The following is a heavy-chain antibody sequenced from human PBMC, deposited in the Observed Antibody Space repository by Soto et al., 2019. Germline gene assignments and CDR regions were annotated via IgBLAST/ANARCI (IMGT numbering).Heavy chain of an antibody. D-gene: IGHD3-9*01. CDR2: IKDKTEGEAT. CDR1: GFTFSNTW. Sequence: EVQLVESGSGLVKPGGSLTLSCVATGFTFSNTWMNWVRLAPGKALEWVGRIKDKTEGEATDYAAPVKGRFTISRDDSKNTLYLPMNGLKSEDTALYYCPTYVERIDWYRFDNCGQGTLVTVSS. V-gene: IGHV3-15*01. CDR3: PTYVERIDWYRFDN. J-gene: IGHJ4*02.